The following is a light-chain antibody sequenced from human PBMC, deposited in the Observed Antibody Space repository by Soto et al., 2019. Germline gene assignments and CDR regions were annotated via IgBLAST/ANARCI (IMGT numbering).Light chain of an antibody. CDR3: QSYDSSLSGSV. V-gene: IGLV1-40*01. Sequence: QSVLTQPPSVSGAPGQRVTISCTGSSSNIGAGFDVHWYQQLPGTAPKLLIYANSNRPSGVPDRFSGSKSGTSASLAITGLQAEDEADFYCQSYDSSLSGSVFGGGTKLTDL. J-gene: IGLJ3*02. CDR1: SSNIGAGFD. CDR2: ANS.